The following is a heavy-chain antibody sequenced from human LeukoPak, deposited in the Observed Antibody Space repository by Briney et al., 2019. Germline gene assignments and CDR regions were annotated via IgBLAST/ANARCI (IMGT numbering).Heavy chain of an antibody. CDR2: VHHSGST. CDR3: ARQLYVSGSYYAPMDV. CDR1: GGSISSSSYF. Sequence: SETLSLTCSVSGGSISSSSYFWGWIRQPPGKGLEWIASVHHSGSTYYNPSLKSRLTISVDTSKNQFSLKMSSVTAADTAVYFCARQLYVSGSYYAPMDVWGKGTTVTISS. D-gene: IGHD3-10*01. V-gene: IGHV4-39*01. J-gene: IGHJ6*03.